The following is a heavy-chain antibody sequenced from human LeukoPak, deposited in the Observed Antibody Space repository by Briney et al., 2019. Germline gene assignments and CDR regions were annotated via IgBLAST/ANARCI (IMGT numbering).Heavy chain of an antibody. V-gene: IGHV3-21*01. J-gene: IGHJ2*01. CDR1: GFTFSSYS. CDR2: ISSSSSDI. Sequence: GGSLRLSCAASGFTFSSYSMNWVRQAPGKGLEWVASISSSSSDIYYADSVKGRFTISRDNAKTSLYLQMNSLRAEDTAVYYCARPFGNKDWYFDLWGRGTLVTVSS. CDR3: ARPFGNKDWYFDL. D-gene: IGHD1/OR15-1a*01.